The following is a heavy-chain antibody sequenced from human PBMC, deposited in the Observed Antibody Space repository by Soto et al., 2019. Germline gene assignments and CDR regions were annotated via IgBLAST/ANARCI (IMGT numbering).Heavy chain of an antibody. Sequence: ASVKVSCKASGYTFTDYDMHWVRQAPGHGLEWMGWINPNSGGTKYAQNFQGWVTMTRDTSISTAYMELSRLRSEDTAVYYCARGEIAAAGPWFDPWGQGTLVTVSS. CDR1: GYTFTDYD. CDR3: ARGEIAAAGPWFDP. CDR2: INPNSGGT. V-gene: IGHV1-2*04. J-gene: IGHJ5*02. D-gene: IGHD6-13*01.